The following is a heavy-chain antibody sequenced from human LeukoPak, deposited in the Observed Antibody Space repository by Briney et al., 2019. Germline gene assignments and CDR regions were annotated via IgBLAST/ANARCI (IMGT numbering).Heavy chain of an antibody. V-gene: IGHV3-23*01. CDR1: GFTFSSYA. CDR2: IGGSGGST. J-gene: IGHJ4*02. D-gene: IGHD3-10*01. CDR3: AKAGLGSGSYYNVGY. Sequence: PGGSLRLSCAASGFTFSSYAMSWVRQAPGKGLEGVPVIGGSGGSTYYADSVKGRFTISRDNSKNTRYLQMNSLRAEDTAVYYCAKAGLGSGSYYNVGYWGQGTLVTVSS.